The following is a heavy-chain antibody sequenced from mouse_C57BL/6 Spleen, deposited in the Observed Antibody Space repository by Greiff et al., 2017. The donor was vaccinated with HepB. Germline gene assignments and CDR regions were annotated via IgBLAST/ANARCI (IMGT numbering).Heavy chain of an antibody. V-gene: IGHV5-4*03. CDR3: ARGEDAMDY. Sequence: EVKLVESGGGLVQPGGSLKLSCAASGFTFSSYAMSWVRQTPEKRLEWVATISDGGSYTYYPDNVKGRFTISRDNAKNNLYLQMSHLKSEDTAMYYCARGEDAMDYWGQGTSVTVSS. CDR2: ISDGGSYT. J-gene: IGHJ4*01. CDR1: GFTFSSYA.